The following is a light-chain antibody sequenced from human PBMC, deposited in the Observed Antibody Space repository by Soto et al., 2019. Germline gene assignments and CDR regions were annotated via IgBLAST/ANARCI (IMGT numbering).Light chain of an antibody. CDR1: QSISSIY. V-gene: IGKV3-20*01. CDR3: QQYGSSPGT. Sequence: VLTQSPGTLSLSPGERATLSCRASQSISSIYLAWYQQKPDQTPRLLIYGASTRATGIPDRFSGSGSGTDFTLTISRLETEDFAVYYCQQYGSSPGTFGQGTKVEIK. CDR2: GAS. J-gene: IGKJ1*01.